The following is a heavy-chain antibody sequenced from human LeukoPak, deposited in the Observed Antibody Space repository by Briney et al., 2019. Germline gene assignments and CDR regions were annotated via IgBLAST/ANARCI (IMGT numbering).Heavy chain of an antibody. D-gene: IGHD1-7*01. V-gene: IGHV4-61*01. CDR1: GGSVSSGSYY. CDR2: IYYSGST. Sequence: SETLSLTCTVSGGSVSSGSYYWSWIRQPPGKGLEWIGYIYYSGSTNYNPSLKSRVTISVDTSKNQFSLKLSSVTAADTAVYYCARDLITGTVRFDPWGQGTLVTVSP. CDR3: ARDLITGTVRFDP. J-gene: IGHJ5*02.